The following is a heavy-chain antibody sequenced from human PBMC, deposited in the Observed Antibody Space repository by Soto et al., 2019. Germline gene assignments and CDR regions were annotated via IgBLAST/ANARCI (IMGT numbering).Heavy chain of an antibody. Sequence: EVQLLESGGGLVQPGGSLRLSCAASGFTFSNFGMEWVRQAPGKGLEWVSFISDSGGITYYADSVKGRFSISRDNSKNTFYLQMNSLRDEDTAVYYCAKGGSRRNRWNDCLDIWGQGTMVTVSS. V-gene: IGHV3-23*01. D-gene: IGHD2-21*01. CDR3: AKGGSRRNRWNDCLDI. J-gene: IGHJ3*02. CDR2: ISDSGGIT. CDR1: GFTFSNFG.